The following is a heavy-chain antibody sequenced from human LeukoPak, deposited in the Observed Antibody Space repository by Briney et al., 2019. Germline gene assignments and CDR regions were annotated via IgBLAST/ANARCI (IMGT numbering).Heavy chain of an antibody. CDR2: ISYDGSNK. J-gene: IGHJ4*02. CDR3: AKDIGNYDILTGYFDY. D-gene: IGHD3-9*01. V-gene: IGHV3-30*18. CDR1: GFTFSSYG. Sequence: GGSLRLSCAASGFTFSSYGMHWVRQAPGKGLEWVAVISYDGSNKYYADSVKGRFTISRDNSKNTLYLQMNSLRAEDTALYYCAKDIGNYDILTGYFDYWGQGTLVTVSS.